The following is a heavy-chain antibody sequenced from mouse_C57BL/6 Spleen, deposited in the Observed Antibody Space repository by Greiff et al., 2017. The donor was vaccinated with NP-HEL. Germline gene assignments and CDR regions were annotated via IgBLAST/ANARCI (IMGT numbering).Heavy chain of an antibody. CDR2: ISDGGSYT. D-gene: IGHD1-1*01. Sequence: EVHLVESGGGLVKPGGSLKLSCAASGFTFSSYAMSWVRQTPEKRLEWVATISDGGSYTYYPDNVKGRFTISRDNAKNNLYLQMSHLKSEDTAMYYCARGGSIYAMDYWGQGTSVTVSS. J-gene: IGHJ4*01. CDR3: ARGGSIYAMDY. V-gene: IGHV5-4*01. CDR1: GFTFSSYA.